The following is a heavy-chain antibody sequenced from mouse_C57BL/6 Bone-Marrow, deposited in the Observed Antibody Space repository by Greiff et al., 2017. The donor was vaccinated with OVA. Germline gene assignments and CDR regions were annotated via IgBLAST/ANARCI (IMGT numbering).Heavy chain of an antibody. V-gene: IGHV1-55*01. CDR2: IYPGSGST. J-gene: IGHJ2*01. D-gene: IGHD2-14*01. Sequence: QVQLQQPGAELVKPGASVKMSCKASGYTFTSYWITWVKQRPGQGLEWIGDIYPGSGSTNYNEKFKSKATLTVDTSSSTAYMQLSSLTSEDSAVYYCARSPVSTTDVDDWGQGTTRTVSS. CDR3: ARSPVSTTDVDD. CDR1: GYTFTSYW.